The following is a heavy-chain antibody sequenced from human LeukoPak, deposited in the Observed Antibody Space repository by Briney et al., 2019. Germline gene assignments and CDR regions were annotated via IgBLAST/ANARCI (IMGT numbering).Heavy chain of an antibody. CDR2: IKGDGSTT. V-gene: IGHV3-74*01. CDR1: GFSFSHYW. J-gene: IGHJ3*02. Sequence: PGGSLRLSCATSGFSFSHYWMHWLRQVPGQGLVWVSRIKGDGSTTRNADSVKGRFTISRDNAKNTLYLQMNSLRVEDTAVYYCAKGKWGHSSSSLSGDAFDIWGQGTMVTVSS. D-gene: IGHD6-6*01. CDR3: AKGKWGHSSSSLSGDAFDI.